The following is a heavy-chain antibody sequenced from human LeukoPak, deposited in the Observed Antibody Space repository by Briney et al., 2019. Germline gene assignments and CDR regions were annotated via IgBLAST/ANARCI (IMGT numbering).Heavy chain of an antibody. D-gene: IGHD3-3*01. J-gene: IGHJ4*02. CDR1: GGFISSYY. V-gene: IGHV4-59*01. CDR2: IYYSGST. Sequence: SETLSLTCTVSGGFISSYYWSWIRQPPGKGLEWIGYIYYSGSTNYNPSLKSRVTISVDTSKNQFSLKLSSVTAADTAVYYCARVRRSYDFWSGYSFDYWGQGTLVTVSS. CDR3: ARVRRSYDFWSGYSFDY.